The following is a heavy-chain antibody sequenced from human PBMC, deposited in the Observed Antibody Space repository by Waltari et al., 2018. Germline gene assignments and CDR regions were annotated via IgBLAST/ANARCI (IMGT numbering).Heavy chain of an antibody. CDR1: GYKFTGFY. CDR2: INPNSGRT. V-gene: IGHV1-2*02. J-gene: IGHJ4*02. CDR3: ARDDHCDF. Sequence: QVQLVQSGAEVKKPGASVRVSCKASGYKFTGFYLHWLRQAPGQGLEWMGWINPNSGRTRYAQKFEDRVTMSRDTSITTAVMELTGLRPDDTAVYYCARDDHCDFWGQGTLVTVSS.